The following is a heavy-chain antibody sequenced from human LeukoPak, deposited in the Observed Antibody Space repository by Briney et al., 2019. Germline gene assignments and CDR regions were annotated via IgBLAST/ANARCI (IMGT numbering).Heavy chain of an antibody. CDR2: IWYDGSNK. D-gene: IGHD3-3*01. Sequence: GGSLRLSCAASGFTFSSYGMHWVRQAPGKGLEWVAVIWYDGSNKYYADSVKGRFTISRDNSKNTAYLQMNSLKTEDTAVYYCTRTIFGVVLFDYWGQGTLVTVSS. CDR3: TRTIFGVVLFDY. J-gene: IGHJ4*02. CDR1: GFTFSSYG. V-gene: IGHV3-33*01.